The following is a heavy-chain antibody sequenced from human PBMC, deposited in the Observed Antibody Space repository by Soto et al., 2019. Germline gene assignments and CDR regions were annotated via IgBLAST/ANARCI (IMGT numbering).Heavy chain of an antibody. CDR3: ARDSDYYSSGSFDY. V-gene: IGHV4-34*09. CDR2: IYYSGSS. D-gene: IGHD3-10*01. CDR1: GGSFSAYY. J-gene: IGHJ4*02. Sequence: PSETLSLTCAVYGGSFSAYYWSWIRQRPGKGLEWIGNIYYSGSSYNNPSLKSRVTISVNTSKNQFSLNLRSVTAADTAVYYCARDSDYYSSGSFDYWGQGTLVTVSS.